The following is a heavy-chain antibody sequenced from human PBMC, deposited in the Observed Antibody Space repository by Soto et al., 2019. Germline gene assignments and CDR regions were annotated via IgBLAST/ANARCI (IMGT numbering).Heavy chain of an antibody. CDR3: ARDDYDSSGYLFDY. V-gene: IGHV1-18*01. D-gene: IGHD3-22*01. CDR1: GYTFTSYG. Sequence: GASVKVSCKASGYTFTSYGISWVRRAPGQGLEWMGWISAYNGNTNYAQKLQGRVTMTTDTSTSTAYMELRSLRSDDTAVYYCARDDYDSSGYLFDYWGQGTLVTVSS. CDR2: ISAYNGNT. J-gene: IGHJ4*02.